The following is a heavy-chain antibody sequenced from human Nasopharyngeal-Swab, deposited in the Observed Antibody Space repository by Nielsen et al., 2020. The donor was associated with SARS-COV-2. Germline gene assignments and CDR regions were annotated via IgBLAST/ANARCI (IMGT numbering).Heavy chain of an antibody. Sequence: SLRLSCAASGFTFSSYSMNWVRQAPGKGLEWVSYISSSSSTIYYADSVKGRFTISRDNAKNSLYLQMNSLRDEDTAVYYCAREGNSANYDFWSGPYYFDYWGQGTLVTVSS. CDR1: GFTFSSYS. V-gene: IGHV3-48*02. CDR2: ISSSSSTI. J-gene: IGHJ4*02. CDR3: AREGNSANYDFWSGPYYFDY. D-gene: IGHD3-3*01.